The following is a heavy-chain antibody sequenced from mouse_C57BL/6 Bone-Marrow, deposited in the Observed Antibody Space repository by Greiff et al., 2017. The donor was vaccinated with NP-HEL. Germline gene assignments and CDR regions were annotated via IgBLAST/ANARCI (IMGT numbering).Heavy chain of an antibody. CDR1: GYSFTDYN. V-gene: IGHV1-39*01. D-gene: IGHD2-1*01. J-gene: IGHJ4*01. CDR2: INPNYGTT. Sequence: VQLQQFGPELVKPGASVKISCKASGYSFTDYNMNWVKQSNGKSLEWIGVINPNYGTTSYNQKFKGKATLTVDQSSSTAYMQLNSLTSEDSAVYYCALYGNYFYYAMDYWGQGTSVTVSS. CDR3: ALYGNYFYYAMDY.